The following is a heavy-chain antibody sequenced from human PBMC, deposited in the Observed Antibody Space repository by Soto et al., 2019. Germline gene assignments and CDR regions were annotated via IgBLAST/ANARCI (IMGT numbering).Heavy chain of an antibody. J-gene: IGHJ5*02. V-gene: IGHV4-39*01. D-gene: IGHD6-6*01. CDR2: IHYTGST. CDR3: ARQRAVAARPVWFDP. CDR1: GGSISSSSYF. Sequence: SETLSLTCTVSGGSISSSSYFWDWIRQPPGKGLEWIGSIHYTGSTYYNPSLQNRVTISVDTSKNQFSLKLTSVTAADTAVYYCARQRAVAARPVWFDPWGQGTLVTVSS.